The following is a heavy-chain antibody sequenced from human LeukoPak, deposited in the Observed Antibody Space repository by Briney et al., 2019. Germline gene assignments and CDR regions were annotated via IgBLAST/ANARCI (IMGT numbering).Heavy chain of an antibody. J-gene: IGHJ3*02. CDR2: IYSSGST. Sequence: SETLSLTYTVSGGSISSYYWSWIRQPPGKGLEWIGNIYSSGSTHYNPSLKSRVTISLDTSKIQFSLKLSSVTAADTAVYYCARESTNSGDFDIWGQGTMVTVSS. D-gene: IGHD2-21*01. CDR1: GGSISSYY. CDR3: ARESTNSGDFDI. V-gene: IGHV4-4*09.